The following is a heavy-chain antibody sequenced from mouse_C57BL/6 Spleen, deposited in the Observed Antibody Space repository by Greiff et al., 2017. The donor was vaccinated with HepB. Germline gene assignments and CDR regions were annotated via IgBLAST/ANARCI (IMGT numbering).Heavy chain of an antibody. J-gene: IGHJ1*03. CDR3: AREGDITTVVDWYFDV. D-gene: IGHD1-1*01. V-gene: IGHV1-64*01. Sequence: VQLQQPGAELVKPGASVKLSCKASGYTFTSYWMHWVKQRPGQGLEWIGMIHPNSGSTNYNEKFKSKATLTVDKSSSTAYMQLSSLTSEDSAVYYCAREGDITTVVDWYFDVWGTGTTVTVSS. CDR1: GYTFTSYW. CDR2: IHPNSGST.